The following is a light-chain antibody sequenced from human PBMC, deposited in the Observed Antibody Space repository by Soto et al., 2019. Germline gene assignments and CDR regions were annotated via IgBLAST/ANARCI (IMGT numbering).Light chain of an antibody. Sequence: QSVLTQPASVSVSPGQSITISCTGTSSDVGSYNLVSWYQQHPGKAPKLMIYEGSKRPSGVSNRFSGSKSGNTASLTISGLQAEDEADYYCCSYAGSSTPYVFGTGTKGTVL. CDR1: SSDVGSYNL. CDR3: CSYAGSSTPYV. CDR2: EGS. V-gene: IGLV2-23*01. J-gene: IGLJ1*01.